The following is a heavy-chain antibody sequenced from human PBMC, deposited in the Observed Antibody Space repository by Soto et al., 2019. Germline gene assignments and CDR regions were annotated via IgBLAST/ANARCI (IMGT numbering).Heavy chain of an antibody. Sequence: GGSLRLSCGASGFTVSSNYMIWVRQAPGKGLEWVSVIYSGGSTYYADSVKGRFTISRDNSKNTLYLQMNSLRAEDTAVYYCAAEIVVVPAAITRVAIWGQGTLVTVSS. D-gene: IGHD2-2*01. CDR2: IYSGGST. CDR3: AAEIVVVPAAITRVAI. CDR1: GFTVSSNY. J-gene: IGHJ4*02. V-gene: IGHV3-53*01.